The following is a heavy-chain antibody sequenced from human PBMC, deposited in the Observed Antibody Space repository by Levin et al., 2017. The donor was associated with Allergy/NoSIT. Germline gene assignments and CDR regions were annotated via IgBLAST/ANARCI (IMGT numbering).Heavy chain of an antibody. CDR3: ARRVSNLGGRAECYFDS. CDR1: GFTFSNYG. CDR2: VSYDGSNK. J-gene: IGHJ4*02. D-gene: IGHD3-3*01. Sequence: GGSLRLSCAASGFTFSNYGMHWVRQAPGKGLEWVAVVSYDGSNKYYADSVKGRFTISRDNSKNTLYLQMNSLRAEDTAVYYCARRVSNLGGRAECYFDSWGQGTLVTVSS. V-gene: IGHV3-30*03.